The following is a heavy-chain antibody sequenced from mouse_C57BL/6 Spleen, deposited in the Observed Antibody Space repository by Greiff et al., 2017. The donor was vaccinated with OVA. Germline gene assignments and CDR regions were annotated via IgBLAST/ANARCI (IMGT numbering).Heavy chain of an antibody. J-gene: IGHJ1*03. CDR2: INPNNGGT. Sequence: EVQLQQSGPELVKPGASVKISCKASGYTFTDYYMNWVKQSHGKSLEWIGDINPNNGGTSYNQKFKGKATLTVDKSSSTAYMELRSLTSEDSAVYYCARLTRPYWYFDVWGTGTTVTVSS. CDR3: ARLTRPYWYFDV. CDR1: GYTFTDYY. V-gene: IGHV1-26*01.